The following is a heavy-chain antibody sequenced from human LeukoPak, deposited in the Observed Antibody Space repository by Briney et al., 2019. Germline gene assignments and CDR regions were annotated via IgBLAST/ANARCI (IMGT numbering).Heavy chain of an antibody. J-gene: IGHJ4*02. V-gene: IGHV4-59*01. Sequence: SETLSLTCTVSGGSISSYYWTWIRQPPGEGLEWIGYIHYTGSTNYNPSLESRVSISVDTSKKYFSLKLRSVTAADTAVYYCARVDDTSAIDYWGQGTLVTVSS. D-gene: IGHD3-22*01. CDR1: GGSISSYY. CDR2: IHYTGST. CDR3: ARVDDTSAIDY.